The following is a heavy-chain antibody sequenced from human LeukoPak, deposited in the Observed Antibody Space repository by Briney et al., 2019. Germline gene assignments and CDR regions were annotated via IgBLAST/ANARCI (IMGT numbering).Heavy chain of an antibody. CDR3: ARVRYDSSGYYGGAFDI. CDR1: GYTFTSYD. CDR2: MNPNSGNT. Sequence: ASVKVSCKASGYTFTSYDINWVRQATGQGLEWMGWMNPNSGNTGHAQKFQGRVTVTRNTSISTAYMELSSLRSEDTAVYYCARVRYDSSGYYGGAFDIWGQGTMVTVSS. D-gene: IGHD3-22*01. J-gene: IGHJ3*02. V-gene: IGHV1-8*03.